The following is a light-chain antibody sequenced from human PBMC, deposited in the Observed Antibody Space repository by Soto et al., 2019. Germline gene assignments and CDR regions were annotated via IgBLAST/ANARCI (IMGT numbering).Light chain of an antibody. V-gene: IGKV3-20*01. CDR2: GAS. CDR3: QQYGSSPPTT. Sequence: EIVLTQSPGTLSLSPGERATLSCRASQSVSSSYLAWYQQKPGQAPRLLIYGASSRATGIPDRFSGGGSGTDFPLTISRLEPVDFAVYYCQQYGSSPPTTFGQGPRLAIK. J-gene: IGKJ5*01. CDR1: QSVSSSY.